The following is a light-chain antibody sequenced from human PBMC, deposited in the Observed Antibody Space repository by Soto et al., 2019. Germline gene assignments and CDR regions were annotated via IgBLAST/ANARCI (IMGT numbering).Light chain of an antibody. CDR2: GAS. CDR1: QSVSSNY. CDR3: QQYGDLPWT. V-gene: IGKV3-20*01. J-gene: IGKJ5*01. Sequence: ALTQSPGTLSSSPGARATLSCRASQSVSSNYLAWYQQKPGQAPRLLIYGASSRATGIPDRFSGSGSGTDFTLTIDRLESEDFAVYFCQQYGDLPWTFGQGTRLEIK.